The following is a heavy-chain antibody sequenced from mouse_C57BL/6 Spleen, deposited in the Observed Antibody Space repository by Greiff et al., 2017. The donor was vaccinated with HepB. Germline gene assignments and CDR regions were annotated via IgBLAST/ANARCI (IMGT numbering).Heavy chain of an antibody. CDR2: ILPGSGST. J-gene: IGHJ1*03. CDR1: GYTFTGYW. CDR3: ARDGNYYWYFDV. V-gene: IGHV1-9*01. Sequence: VQLQQSGAELMKPGASVKLSCKATGYTFTGYWIEWVKQRPGHGLEWIGEILPGSGSTNYNEKFKGKATLTADTSSNTAYMQISSLKTEDSAIYYCARDGNYYWYFDVWGTGTTVTVSS. D-gene: IGHD2-1*01.